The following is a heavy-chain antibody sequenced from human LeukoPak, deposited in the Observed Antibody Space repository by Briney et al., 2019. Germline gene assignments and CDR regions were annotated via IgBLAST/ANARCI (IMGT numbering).Heavy chain of an antibody. J-gene: IGHJ4*02. CDR2: IDPSDSET. CDR3: ARLNDILTGSFDY. Sequence: GESLKISCKGSGYSFTKYWIGWVRQMPGKGLEWMGNIDPSDSETRHSPSFQGQVTISVDKPISTAYLQWNSLKASDTAMYYCARLNDILTGSFDYWGQGTLVTVSS. CDR1: GYSFTKYW. D-gene: IGHD3-9*01. V-gene: IGHV5-51*01.